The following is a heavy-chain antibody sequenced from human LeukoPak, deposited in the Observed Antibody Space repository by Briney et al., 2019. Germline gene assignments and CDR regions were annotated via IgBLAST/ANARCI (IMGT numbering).Heavy chain of an antibody. CDR1: GGSISSSSYY. CDR3: ARARTYYYDSSGYWGAFDI. CDR2: IYYSGGT. V-gene: IGHV4-39*07. D-gene: IGHD3-22*01. J-gene: IGHJ3*02. Sequence: SETLSLTYTVSGGSISSSSYYWGWIRQPPGKGLEWIGSIYYSGGTYYNPSLKSRVTISVDTSKNQFSLKLSSVTAADTAVYYCARARTYYYDSSGYWGAFDIWGQGTMVTVSS.